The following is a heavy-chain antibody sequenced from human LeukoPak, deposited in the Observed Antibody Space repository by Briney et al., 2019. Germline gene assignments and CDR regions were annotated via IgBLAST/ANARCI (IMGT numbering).Heavy chain of an antibody. V-gene: IGHV4-39*01. CDR2: IYYSGST. Sequence: SETLSLTCTVSGGSISSSSYYRGWIRQPPGKGLEWIGSIYYSGSTYYNPSLKSRVTISVDTSKNQFSLKLSSVTAADTAVYYCARRQPSSGWYGGGTNWFDPWGQGTLVTVSS. J-gene: IGHJ5*02. CDR1: GGSISSSSYY. CDR3: ARRQPSSGWYGGGTNWFDP. D-gene: IGHD6-19*01.